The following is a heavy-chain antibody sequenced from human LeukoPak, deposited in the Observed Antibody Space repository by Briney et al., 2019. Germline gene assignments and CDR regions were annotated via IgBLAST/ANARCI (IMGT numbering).Heavy chain of an antibody. CDR3: AREWVVPAANYYYGMDV. V-gene: IGHV1-69*04. Sequence: SVKVSCKASGGTFSSYAISWVRQAPGQGLEWMGRIIPILGIANYAQKFQGRVTITADKSTSTAYMELSGLRSEDTAVYYCAREWVVPAANYYYGMDVWGQGTTVTVSS. CDR2: IIPILGIA. CDR1: GGTFSSYA. D-gene: IGHD2-2*01. J-gene: IGHJ6*02.